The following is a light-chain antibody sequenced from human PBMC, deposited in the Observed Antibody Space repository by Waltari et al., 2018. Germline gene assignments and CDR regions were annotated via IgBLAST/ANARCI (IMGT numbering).Light chain of an antibody. CDR1: GSDVGIYTL. V-gene: IGLV2-23*02. J-gene: IGLJ2*01. CDR2: EVN. CDR3: CSFATNSIVI. Sequence: SALTQPAPVSGPPGRPITIPGRGPGSDVGIYTLVSWYQQHPGKAPKLIIYEVNMRPSGVSDRFSGSKSGVTASLTISGLQAEDEAVYFCCSFATNSIVIFGGGTKLTVL.